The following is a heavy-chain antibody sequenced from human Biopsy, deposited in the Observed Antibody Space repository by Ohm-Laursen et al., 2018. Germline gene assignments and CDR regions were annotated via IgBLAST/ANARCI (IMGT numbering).Heavy chain of an antibody. V-gene: IGHV1-8*02. J-gene: IGHJ5*02. Sequence: ASVKVSCKASGYTFTSYDISWVRQAPGQGLEWMGWISPYNDKTSYPPKLQDRVTMTRNTSISTAYMELSSLRSEDTAVYFCARADPPLFYYGSGSSNWFDPWGQGTLVTVSS. CDR2: ISPYNDKT. CDR1: GYTFTSYD. CDR3: ARADPPLFYYGSGSSNWFDP. D-gene: IGHD3-10*01.